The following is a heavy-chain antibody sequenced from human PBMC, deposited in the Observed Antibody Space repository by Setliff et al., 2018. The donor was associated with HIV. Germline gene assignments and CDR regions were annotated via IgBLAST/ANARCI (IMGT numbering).Heavy chain of an antibody. CDR3: ARDRLYCSGGSCYSVGPNDVFDI. Sequence: SETLSLTCTVSGGSISSHYWNWIRQPPGKGLEWIGYIYTSGTTNFNPSLQSRVTISVDTSKNQFSLKLSSVTAADTAVYYCARDRLYCSGGSCYSVGPNDVFDIWGQGTMVTVS. CDR1: GGSISSHY. D-gene: IGHD2-15*01. J-gene: IGHJ3*02. CDR2: IYTSGTT. V-gene: IGHV4-4*08.